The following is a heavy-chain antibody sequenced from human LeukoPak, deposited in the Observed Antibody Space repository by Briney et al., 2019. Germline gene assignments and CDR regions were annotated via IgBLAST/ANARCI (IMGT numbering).Heavy chain of an antibody. D-gene: IGHD6-19*01. CDR2: IYSGGST. J-gene: IGHJ4*02. Sequence: GGSLRLSCAASGFTFSSYWMHWVRQAPGKGLEWVSVIYSGGSTYYADSVKGRFTISRDNSKNTLYLQMNSLRAEDTAVYYCARVLGGSGWPVGLYLDYWGQGTLVTVSS. CDR3: ARVLGGSGWPVGLYLDY. CDR1: GFTFSSYW. V-gene: IGHV3-53*01.